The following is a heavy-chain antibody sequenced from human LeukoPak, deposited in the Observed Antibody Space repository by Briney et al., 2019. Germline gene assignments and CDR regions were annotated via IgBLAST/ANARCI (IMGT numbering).Heavy chain of an antibody. CDR2: IYTSGST. V-gene: IGHV4-4*07. J-gene: IGHJ4*02. CDR1: GGSISSYY. D-gene: IGHD3-3*01. CDR3: ARLTTILTYYDFWSGKRYFDY. Sequence: PSETLSLTCTVSGGSISSYYWSWIRQPAGKGLQWIGRIYTSGSTNYNPSLKSRVTMSVDTSKNQFSLKLSSVTAADTAVYYCARLTTILTYYDFWSGKRYFDYWGQGTLVTVSS.